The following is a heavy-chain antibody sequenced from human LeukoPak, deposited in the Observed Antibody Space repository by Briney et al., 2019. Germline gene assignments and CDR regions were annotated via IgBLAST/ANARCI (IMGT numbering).Heavy chain of an antibody. CDR3: AKSQYSFGSGSTRPLFDY. J-gene: IGHJ4*02. V-gene: IGHV1-18*01. CDR1: GYTFTSYG. D-gene: IGHD3-10*01. CDR2: ISTDNGNT. Sequence: GASVKVSCKASGYTFTSYGISWVRQAPGQGLEWMGWISTDNGNTNYAQKFQGRVTMTRDRSINTAYMEMRGLTSDDTAVYYCAKSQYSFGSGSTRPLFDYWGQGTLVTVSS.